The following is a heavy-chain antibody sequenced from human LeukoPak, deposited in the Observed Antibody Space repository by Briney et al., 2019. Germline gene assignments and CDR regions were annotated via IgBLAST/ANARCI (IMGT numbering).Heavy chain of an antibody. CDR1: GYSFTSYW. D-gene: IGHD6-13*01. CDR2: IYPGDSDT. Sequence: GESLKISCKGSGYSFTSYWIGWVRQMPGKGLEWMGIIYPGDSDTRYSPSFQGQVTISADKSISTAYLQWSSLKASDTAMYYCARDEGGRYSSSWYDYWGQGTLVTVSS. CDR3: ARDEGGRYSSSWYDY. J-gene: IGHJ4*02. V-gene: IGHV5-51*01.